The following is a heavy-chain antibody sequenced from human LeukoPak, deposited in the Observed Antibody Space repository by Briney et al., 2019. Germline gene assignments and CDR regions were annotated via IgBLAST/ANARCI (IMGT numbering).Heavy chain of an antibody. D-gene: IGHD3-10*01. J-gene: IGHJ4*02. CDR1: GNSISSDTYY. Sequence: SETLSLTCTVSGNSISSDTYYWTWIRQPAGKGLERIGRIYASGSTTYNSSLKSRLTISVDTSKNQFSLKLRSVTAADTAVYYCAGWFGELLSIFTYWGQGALITVSS. CDR3: AGWFGELLSIFTY. V-gene: IGHV4-61*02. CDR2: IYASGST.